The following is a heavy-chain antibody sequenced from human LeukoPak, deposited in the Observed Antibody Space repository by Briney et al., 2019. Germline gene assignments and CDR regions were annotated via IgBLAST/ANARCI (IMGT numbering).Heavy chain of an antibody. Sequence: ASVKVSCKASGYTFTSYDINWVRQATGQGLEWMGWMNPNSGNTGYAQKFQGRVTITADKSTSTAYMELSSLRSEDTAVYYCARVAPGGLGFVGATWFDPWGQGTLVTVSS. V-gene: IGHV1-8*01. CDR1: GYTFTSYD. J-gene: IGHJ5*02. CDR3: ARVAPGGLGFVGATWFDP. CDR2: MNPNSGNT. D-gene: IGHD1-26*01.